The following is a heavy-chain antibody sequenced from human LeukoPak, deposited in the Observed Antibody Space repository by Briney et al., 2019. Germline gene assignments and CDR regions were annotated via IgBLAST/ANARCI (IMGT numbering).Heavy chain of an antibody. D-gene: IGHD6-6*01. V-gene: IGHV3-48*03. CDR1: AFTFSSYE. CDR2: ISSSGSII. CDR3: ARGATRRSSGAFDI. Sequence: GGSLGLSCAASAFTFSSYELNWVRQAPGKGLEWISYISSSGSIINYADSVKGRFTISRDNAKNSPYLQMNSLRAEDTAVYYCARGATRRSSGAFDIWGQGTMVTVSS. J-gene: IGHJ3*02.